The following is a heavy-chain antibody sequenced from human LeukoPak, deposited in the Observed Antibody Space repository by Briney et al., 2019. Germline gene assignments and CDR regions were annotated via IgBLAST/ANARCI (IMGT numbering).Heavy chain of an antibody. D-gene: IGHD3-10*01. Sequence: GASVKVSCKASGYTFTSYGISWVRQAPGQGLEWMGWISAYNGNTNYAQKLQGRVTMTTDTSTSTAYMELRSLRSDDTAVYYCATLIMVRGVVLGFDYWGQGTLVTVSS. J-gene: IGHJ4*02. CDR3: ATLIMVRGVVLGFDY. CDR1: GYTFTSYG. V-gene: IGHV1-18*01. CDR2: ISAYNGNT.